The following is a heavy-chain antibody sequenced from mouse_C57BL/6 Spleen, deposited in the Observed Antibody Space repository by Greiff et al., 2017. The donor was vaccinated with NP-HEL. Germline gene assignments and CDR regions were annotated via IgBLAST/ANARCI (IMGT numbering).Heavy chain of an antibody. CDR2: IYPRSGNT. D-gene: IGHD2-2*01. V-gene: IGHV1-81*01. CDR3: ASRGGYDYAMDY. J-gene: IGHJ4*01. Sequence: QVQLQQSGAELARPGASVKLSCKASGYTFTSYGISWVKQRTGQGLEWIGEIYPRSGNTYYNEKFKGKATLTADKSSSTAYMELRSLTSEDSAVYFCASRGGYDYAMDYWGQGTSVTVSS. CDR1: GYTFTSYG.